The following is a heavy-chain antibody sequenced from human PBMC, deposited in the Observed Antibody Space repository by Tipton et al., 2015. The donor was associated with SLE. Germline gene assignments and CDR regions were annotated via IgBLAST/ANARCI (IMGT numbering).Heavy chain of an antibody. CDR2: INHSGST. CDR1: GGSVSSGSYY. V-gene: IGHV4-61*01. J-gene: IGHJ4*02. D-gene: IGHD3-10*01. CDR3: ARWDGSSYPFDY. Sequence: TLSLTCTVSGGSVSSGSYYWSWTRQPPGKGLQWIGEINHSGSTNYNPSLKSRVTISVDTSKNQFSLKLSSVTAADTAVYYCARWDGSSYPFDYWGQGTLVTVSS.